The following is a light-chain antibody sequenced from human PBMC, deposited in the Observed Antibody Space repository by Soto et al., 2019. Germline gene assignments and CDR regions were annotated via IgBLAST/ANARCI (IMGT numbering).Light chain of an antibody. J-gene: IGLJ3*02. V-gene: IGLV4-60*02. CDR2: LEGRGSY. Sequence: QSVLTQSSSASASLGSSVKLTCTLSSGHSGYIIAWHQQQPGKAPRYLMKLEGRGSYNKGSGVPDRFSGSSSGADRYLTISNLQFEDEADYYCETWDDNAWVFGGGTKLTVL. CDR3: ETWDDNAWV. CDR1: SGHSGYI.